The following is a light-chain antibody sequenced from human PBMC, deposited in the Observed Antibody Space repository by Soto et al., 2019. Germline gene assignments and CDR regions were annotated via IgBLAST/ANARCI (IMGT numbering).Light chain of an antibody. CDR2: GAS. V-gene: IGKV3-20*01. CDR3: QQYGGSPLYT. CDR1: PSVSSSD. J-gene: IGKJ2*01. Sequence: IVLTQSPGTLSLSPGDRATLSCRASPSVSSSDLAWYQQKPGQAPRLLIYGASTRATGIPDRFSGSGSGTDFTLTISRLEPEDFAVYYCQQYGGSPLYTFGQGTKLEIK.